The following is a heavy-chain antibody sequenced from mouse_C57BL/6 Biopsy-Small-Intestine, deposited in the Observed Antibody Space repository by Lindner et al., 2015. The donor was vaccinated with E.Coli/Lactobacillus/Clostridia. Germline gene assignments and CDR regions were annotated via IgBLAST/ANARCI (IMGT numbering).Heavy chain of an antibody. CDR3: ARRGGTTGWFAF. J-gene: IGHJ3*01. D-gene: IGHD2-14*01. Sequence: VQLQESGAELAKPGASVKMSCKASGYTFTSYWIHWVKQRPGQGLEWIGYINPSSYYTEYNQKFKDKATLTADKSSSTAYMQLSSLTSEDSAVYYCARRGGTTGWFAFWGQGTLVTVSA. V-gene: IGHV1-7*01. CDR1: GYTFTSYW. CDR2: INPSSYYT.